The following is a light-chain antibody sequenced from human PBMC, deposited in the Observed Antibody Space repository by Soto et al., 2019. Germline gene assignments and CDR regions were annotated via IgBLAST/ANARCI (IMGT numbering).Light chain of an antibody. V-gene: IGKV1-8*01. CDR3: QHYYSYPIP. Sequence: AILMTQSPSSLSASPGDRVTITCRASQGISSYLAWYQQKPGKAPKLLIYAASTLQSGVPSRFSGSGSGTDFTLTISCLQSEDFATYYCQHYYSYPIPFGQGTRLAIK. CDR1: QGISSY. CDR2: AAS. J-gene: IGKJ5*01.